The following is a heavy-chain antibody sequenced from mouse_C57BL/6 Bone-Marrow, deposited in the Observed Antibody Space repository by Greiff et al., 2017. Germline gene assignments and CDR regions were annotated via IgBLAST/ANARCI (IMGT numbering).Heavy chain of an antibody. Sequence: VQLKESGGDLVKPGGSLKLSCAASGFTFSSYGMSWVRQTPDKRLEWVATISSGGIYTYYPDSVKGRFTISRDNAKNTLYLQMSSLKSEDTAMYYCARDSSPVYFDYWGQGTTLTVSS. CDR1: GFTFSSYG. CDR2: ISSGGIYT. V-gene: IGHV5-6*01. J-gene: IGHJ2*01. D-gene: IGHD1-1*01. CDR3: ARDSSPVYFDY.